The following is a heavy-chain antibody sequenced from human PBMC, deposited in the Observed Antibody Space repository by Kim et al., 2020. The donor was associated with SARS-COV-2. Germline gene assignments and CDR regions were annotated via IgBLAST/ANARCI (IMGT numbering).Heavy chain of an antibody. CDR3: ARVIWGTYRYTDY. V-gene: IGHV7-4-1*02. CDR2: INTDTGNP. D-gene: IGHD3-16*02. J-gene: IGHJ4*02. CDR1: GYTFTNNA. Sequence: ASVKVSCKASGYTFTNNAISWVRQAPGQGLEWMGWINTDTGNPTYAQAFTRRFVFSVDTPVTTAYLQISSLEAEDTALYYCARVIWGTYRYTDYWGQGNLVPVSS.